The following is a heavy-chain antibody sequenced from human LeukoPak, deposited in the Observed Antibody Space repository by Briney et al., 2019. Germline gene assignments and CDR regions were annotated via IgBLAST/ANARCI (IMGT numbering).Heavy chain of an antibody. J-gene: IGHJ4*02. CDR3: ARGDYGGIRFDY. Sequence: GRSLRLSCAASGFTFSSYAMHWVRQAPGKGLEWVAVISYDGSNKYYADSVKGRFTISRDNSKNTLYLQMNSLRVEDTAVYYCARGDYGGIRFDYWGQGTLVTVSS. V-gene: IGHV3-30*14. CDR1: GFTFSSYA. CDR2: ISYDGSNK. D-gene: IGHD4-23*01.